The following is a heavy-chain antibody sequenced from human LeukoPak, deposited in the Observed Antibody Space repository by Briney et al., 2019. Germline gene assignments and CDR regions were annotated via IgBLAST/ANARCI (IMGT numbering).Heavy chain of an antibody. Sequence: GGSLRLSCAASGFTFSSYGMHWVRQAPGKGLEWVAVISYDGSNKYYADSVKGRFTISRDNSKNTLYLQMNSLRAEDTAVYYCAKDPRHSDWLPYYFDYWGQGTLVTVSS. V-gene: IGHV3-30*18. CDR1: GFTFSSYG. J-gene: IGHJ4*02. D-gene: IGHD3-9*01. CDR2: ISYDGSNK. CDR3: AKDPRHSDWLPYYFDY.